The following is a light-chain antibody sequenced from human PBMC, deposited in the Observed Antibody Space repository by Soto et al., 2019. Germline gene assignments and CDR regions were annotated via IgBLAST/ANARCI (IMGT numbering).Light chain of an antibody. CDR3: MQGTHWPHT. J-gene: IGKJ3*01. CDR1: QSLVYSDGNTY. CDR2: KVS. V-gene: IGKV2-30*01. Sequence: DIVMTQSPLSLPVTLGQPASISCRSSQSLVYSDGNTYLSWFQQRPGQSPRRLIYKVSKRDSGVPDRFSGSGSGTDFTLKISRVEAEDVGVYDCMQGTHWPHTFGPGTKVDIK.